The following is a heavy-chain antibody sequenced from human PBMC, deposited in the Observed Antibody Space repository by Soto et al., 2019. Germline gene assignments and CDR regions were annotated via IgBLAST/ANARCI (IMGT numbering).Heavy chain of an antibody. D-gene: IGHD3-10*01. CDR1: GFPFTSYG. CDR3: VGGQYYFDY. V-gene: IGHV3-30*03. Sequence: QVQLVESGGGVVQPGRSLRLSCAASGFPFTSYGMHWVREGPDKGLEWVAIISYDGSDKYYADSVKGRFTISRDNSKNTLYLQMNSLRPEDTALYYCVGGQYYFDYRGQGTQFIVSS. J-gene: IGHJ4*02. CDR2: ISYDGSDK.